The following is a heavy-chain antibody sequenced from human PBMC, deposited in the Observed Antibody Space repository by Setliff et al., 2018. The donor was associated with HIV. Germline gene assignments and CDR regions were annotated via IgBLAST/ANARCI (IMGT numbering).Heavy chain of an antibody. CDR3: ARGPHMYCTVTNCMYDS. CDR1: GFSFDDYA. J-gene: IGHJ4*02. D-gene: IGHD2-8*02. CDR2: IRSKYYGGAP. V-gene: IGHV3-49*04. Sequence: PGGSLRLSCTASGFSFDDYALTWVRQAPGKGLEWVGFIRSKYYGGAPAYAASVEGRVSISRDDSKGIAYLQMDSLKTEDTAVYYCARGPHMYCTVTNCMYDSWGQGTLVTVSS.